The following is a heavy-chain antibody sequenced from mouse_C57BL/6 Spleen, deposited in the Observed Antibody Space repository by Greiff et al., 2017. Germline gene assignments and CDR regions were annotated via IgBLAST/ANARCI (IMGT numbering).Heavy chain of an antibody. CDR1: GFTFSSYT. CDR2: ISGGGGNT. Sequence: EVKLMESGGGLVKPGGSLKLSCAASGFTFSSYTMSWVRQTPEKRLEWVATISGGGGNTYYPDSVKGQFTISRDNAKNTLYLQMSSLRSEDTALYYCARHSYYDYDFFAYWGQGTLVTVSA. D-gene: IGHD2-4*01. J-gene: IGHJ3*01. CDR3: ARHSYYDYDFFAY. V-gene: IGHV5-9*01.